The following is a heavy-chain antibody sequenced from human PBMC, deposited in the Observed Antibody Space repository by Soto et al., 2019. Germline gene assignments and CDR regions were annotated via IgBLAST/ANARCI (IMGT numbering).Heavy chain of an antibody. Sequence: QVQLQESGPGLVKPSETLSLTCTVSGGSISSGGYYWSWIRQHPGKGLEWIGYIYNSGSTYYNASLQSRVTPSADPSRNQFSLQLDSVPAADTAVYYCARDPAWWGQGTMVTVSS. CDR3: ARDPAW. V-gene: IGHV4-31*03. CDR1: GGSISSGGYY. CDR2: IYNSGST. J-gene: IGHJ3*01. D-gene: IGHD2-2*01.